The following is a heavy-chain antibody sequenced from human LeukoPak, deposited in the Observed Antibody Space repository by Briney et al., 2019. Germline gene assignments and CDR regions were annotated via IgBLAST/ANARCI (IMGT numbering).Heavy chain of an antibody. J-gene: IGHJ4*02. CDR3: ARPSRGLWWYFDY. CDR1: GFTFSSYG. Sequence: GGSLRLSCAASGFTFSSYGMHWVRQAPGKGLEWVAVIWYDGSNKYYADSVKGRFTISRDNSKNTLYLQMNSLRAEDTAVYYCARPSRGLWWYFDYWGQGTLVTVSS. V-gene: IGHV3-33*01. D-gene: IGHD4/OR15-4a*01. CDR2: IWYDGSNK.